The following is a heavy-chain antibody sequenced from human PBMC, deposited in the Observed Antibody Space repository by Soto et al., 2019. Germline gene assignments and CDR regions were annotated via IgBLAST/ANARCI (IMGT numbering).Heavy chain of an antibody. Sequence: ASVKVSCKASGYTFTNNDVSWVRQATGQGLEWMGWMNPGSGDTGYAQKFQGRVTMTRDISIATAYMELTSLTSEDTAIYYCARMESLGPSNWFDPWGQATLVPVSS. CDR1: GYTFTNND. CDR2: MNPGSGDT. J-gene: IGHJ5*02. CDR3: ARMESLGPSNWFDP. D-gene: IGHD1-1*01. V-gene: IGHV1-8*01.